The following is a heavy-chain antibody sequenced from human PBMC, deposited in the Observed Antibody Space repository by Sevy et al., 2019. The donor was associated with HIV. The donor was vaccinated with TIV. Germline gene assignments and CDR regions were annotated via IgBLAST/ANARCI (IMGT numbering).Heavy chain of an antibody. CDR1: GYTFTSYD. CDR3: ASLGPNLSWYNWNCFGFRDYYGMDV. J-gene: IGHJ6*02. CDR2: MNPNSGNT. D-gene: IGHD1-7*01. Sequence: ASVKVSCKASGYTFTSYDINWVRQATGQGLEWMGWMNPNSGNTGYAQKFQGRVTMTRNTSISTAYMELSSLRSEDTAVYYCASLGPNLSWYNWNCFGFRDYYGMDVWGQGTTVTVSS. V-gene: IGHV1-8*01.